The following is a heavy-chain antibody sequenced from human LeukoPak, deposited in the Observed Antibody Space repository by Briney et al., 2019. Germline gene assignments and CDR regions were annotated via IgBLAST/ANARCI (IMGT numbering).Heavy chain of an antibody. CDR3: AAGVANSYDSSGYYA. J-gene: IGHJ4*02. Sequence: ASVKVSCKASGYTFTSHGISWVRQAPGQGLEWMGWISAYNGNTNYAQKLQGRVTMTTDTSTSTAYMELRSLRSDDTAVYYCAAGVANSYDSSGYYAWGQGTLVTVSS. CDR1: GYTFTSHG. CDR2: ISAYNGNT. V-gene: IGHV1-18*01. D-gene: IGHD3-22*01.